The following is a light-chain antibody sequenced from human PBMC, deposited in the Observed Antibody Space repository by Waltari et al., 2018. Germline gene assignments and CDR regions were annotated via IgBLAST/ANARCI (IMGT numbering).Light chain of an antibody. CDR3: QHHDHLLFT. V-gene: IGKV1-33*01. Sequence: DIQLTQSPSSLSASVGDRVTITCQASQDISNSLNWYQQKPGKAPQVLLFAASILETGVPSRFSGSGSGTDFTFTINSLQPEDFATYYCQHHDHLLFTFGPGTTVDIK. J-gene: IGKJ3*01. CDR2: AAS. CDR1: QDISNS.